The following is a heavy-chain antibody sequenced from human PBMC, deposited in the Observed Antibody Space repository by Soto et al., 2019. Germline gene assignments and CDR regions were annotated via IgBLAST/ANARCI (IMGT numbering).Heavy chain of an antibody. CDR1: GFTFSMYW. J-gene: IGHJ4*02. D-gene: IGHD2-15*01. CDR2: INDDGTYT. V-gene: IGHV3-74*01. Sequence: EVQLVESGGGLLQPGGSLRLSCAASGFTFSMYWMHWVRQVPGKGPEWVSRINDDGTYTNYADSVKGRFTISRDNSKNTLYLQMNSLTAEDTAVYYCAREQGGSYCSGGTCYPKGLGYWGQGTLVTVSS. CDR3: AREQGGSYCSGGTCYPKGLGY.